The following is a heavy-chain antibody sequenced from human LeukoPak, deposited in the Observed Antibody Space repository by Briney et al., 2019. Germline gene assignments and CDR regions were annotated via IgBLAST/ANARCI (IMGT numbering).Heavy chain of an antibody. Sequence: PSETLSLTCTVSVGSFSSSNYYWGWIRQPPGKGLEWIGTFYYSGSTNYHPSLKSRVPISVDTSKNHFSLILTSVTDADSAVYYCARRLGASAWGYFDLWGRGTLVTVSS. D-gene: IGHD1-26*01. CDR3: ARRLGASAWGYFDL. J-gene: IGHJ2*01. V-gene: IGHV4-39*02. CDR1: VGSFSSSNYY. CDR2: FYYSGST.